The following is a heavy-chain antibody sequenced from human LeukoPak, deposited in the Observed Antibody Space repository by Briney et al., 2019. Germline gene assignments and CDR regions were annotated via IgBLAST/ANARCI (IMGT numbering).Heavy chain of an antibody. CDR3: AKDRIPSSGWESDF. CDR2: INSGGGNT. CDR1: GFTFGTYA. J-gene: IGHJ4*02. D-gene: IGHD3-22*01. V-gene: IGHV3-23*01. Sequence: PGGSLRLSCAASGFTFGTYAMSWVRQAPGKGLEWVSAINSGGGNTYYADSVKGRFTISRDNSKNTLYLHMNSLRAEDTALYYCAKDRIPSSGWESDFWGQGTLVTVS.